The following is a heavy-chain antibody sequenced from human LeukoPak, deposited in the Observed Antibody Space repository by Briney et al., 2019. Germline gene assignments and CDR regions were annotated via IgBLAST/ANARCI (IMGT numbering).Heavy chain of an antibody. CDR1: GFTFSSYA. Sequence: PGGSLRLSCAASGFTFSSYAMQWVRQAPGKGLEWVAVISYDGSNKYYADSVKGRFTISRDNSKNTLYLQMNSLRAEDTAVYYCARDYDIVVVVAASLDYWGQGTLVTVSS. J-gene: IGHJ4*02. CDR2: ISYDGSNK. CDR3: ARDYDIVVVVAASLDY. V-gene: IGHV3-30*01. D-gene: IGHD2-15*01.